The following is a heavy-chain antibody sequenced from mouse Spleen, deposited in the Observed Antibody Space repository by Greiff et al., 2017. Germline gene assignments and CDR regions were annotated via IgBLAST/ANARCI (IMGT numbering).Heavy chain of an antibody. CDR2: IYPYNGGT. J-gene: IGHJ3*01. V-gene: IGHV1S29*02. D-gene: IGHD2-4*01. CDR1: GYTFTDYN. Sequence: VQLQQSGPELVKPGASVKISCKASGYTFTDYNMHWVKQSHGKSLEWIGYIYPYNGGTGYNQKFKSKATLTVDNSSSTAYMELRSLTSEDSAVYYCARDYDYGFAYWGQGTLVTVSA. CDR3: ARDYDYGFAY.